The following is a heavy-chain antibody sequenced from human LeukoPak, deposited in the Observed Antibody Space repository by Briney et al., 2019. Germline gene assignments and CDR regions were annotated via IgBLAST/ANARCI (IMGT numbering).Heavy chain of an antibody. CDR2: ISFGGTVT. D-gene: IGHD2-21*02. V-gene: IGHV3-48*01. J-gene: IGHJ1*01. CDR1: GFTFSTYS. CDR3: AKEGDGDGYYKHFQH. Sequence: GGSLRLSCAASGFTFSTYSINWVRQAPGKGLEWVSYISFGGTVTYYADSVKGRFTVSRDNAKNSLYLQMNSLRAEDTAVYYCAKEGDGDGYYKHFQHWGQGILVTISS.